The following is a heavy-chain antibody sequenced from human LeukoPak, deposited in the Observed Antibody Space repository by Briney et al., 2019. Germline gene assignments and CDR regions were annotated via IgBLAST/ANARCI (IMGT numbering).Heavy chain of an antibody. CDR3: VVVVEPPDSDGFDV. J-gene: IGHJ3*01. Sequence: GGSLRLSCAASGFTFGNSWVHWVRQAPGKGLVWVSLINADRSTATYADSVKGRFTISRDNARNTLSLQMNSLTIEDTAVYYCVVVVEPPDSDGFDVWGQGTMITVSS. CDR1: GFTFGNSW. D-gene: IGHD1-14*01. CDR2: INADRSTA. V-gene: IGHV3-74*01.